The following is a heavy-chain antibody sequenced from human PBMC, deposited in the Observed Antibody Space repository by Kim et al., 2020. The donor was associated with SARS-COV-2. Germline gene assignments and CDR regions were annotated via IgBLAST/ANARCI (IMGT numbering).Heavy chain of an antibody. J-gene: IGHJ4*02. CDR3: AKEGYYGSGSLIDY. CDR1: GFTFRKYA. D-gene: IGHD3-10*01. CDR2: ITGSGGLT. V-gene: IGHV3-23*01. Sequence: GGSLRLSCAASGFTFRKYAMTWVRQAPGKGLEWVSGITGSGGLTYYADSVKGRFTLSRDNSKNTLVLQMNNLLGEDTALYYCAKEGYYGSGSLIDYFGQGTLVTLSS.